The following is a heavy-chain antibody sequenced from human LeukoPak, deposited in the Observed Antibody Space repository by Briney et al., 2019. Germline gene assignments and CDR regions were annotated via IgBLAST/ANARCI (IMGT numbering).Heavy chain of an antibody. V-gene: IGHV3-21*01. CDR2: ISPSGNSK. D-gene: IGHD3-10*01. CDR3: VRDFLGESGAGGY. J-gene: IGHJ4*02. CDR1: TFTFSSYT. Sequence: GGSLRLSCATSTFTFSSYTMNWVRQPPGKGLEWVSSISPSGNSKYHADSVKGRFTISRDNAENSLYMQMNSLRAEDTGVYYCVRDFLGESGAGGYWGQGTLVTVSS.